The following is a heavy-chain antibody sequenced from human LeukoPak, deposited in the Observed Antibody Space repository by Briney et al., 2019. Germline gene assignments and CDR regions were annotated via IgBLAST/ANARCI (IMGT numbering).Heavy chain of an antibody. J-gene: IGHJ5*02. CDR3: ARDYYYDSSGYYYLPRLSWFDP. CDR2: ISGSDGST. D-gene: IGHD3-22*01. Sequence: GGSLRLSCAASGFTFSSYAMTWVRQAPDKGLEWVSAISGSDGSTYYADSVKGRFTISRDDSQNTLYLQMNSLSADDTAVYYCARDYYYDSSGYYYLPRLSWFDPWGQGTLVTVSS. V-gene: IGHV3-23*01. CDR1: GFTFSSYA.